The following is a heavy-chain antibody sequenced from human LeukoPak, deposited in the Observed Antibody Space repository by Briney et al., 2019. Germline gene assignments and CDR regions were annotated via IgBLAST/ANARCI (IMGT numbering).Heavy chain of an antibody. J-gene: IGHJ3*02. V-gene: IGHV3-66*01. Sequence: PGGSLRLSCAASGFTVSSNYMSWVRQAPGKGLEWVSVIYSGGSTYYADSVKGRFTISRDNSKNTLYLQMNSLRAEDTAVYYCAKGYYDSSGWAFDIWGQGTMVTVFS. CDR3: AKGYYDSSGWAFDI. CDR2: IYSGGST. D-gene: IGHD3-22*01. CDR1: GFTVSSNY.